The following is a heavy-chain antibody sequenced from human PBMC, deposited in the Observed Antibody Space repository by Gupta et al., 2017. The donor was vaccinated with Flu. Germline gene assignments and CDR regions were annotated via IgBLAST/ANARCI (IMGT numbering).Heavy chain of an antibody. CDR2: INPNSGGT. D-gene: IGHD6-19*01. CDR1: GYTFTGYY. CDR3: ARGNSVEEQWLGDYYYMDV. J-gene: IGHJ6*03. Sequence: QVQLVQSGAEVKKPGASVKVSCKASGYTFTGYYMHWVRQAPGQGLEWMGRINPNSGGTNYAQKFQGRVTMTRDTSISTAYMELSRLRSDDTAVYYCARGNSVEEQWLGDYYYMDVWGKGTTVTVSS. V-gene: IGHV1-2*06.